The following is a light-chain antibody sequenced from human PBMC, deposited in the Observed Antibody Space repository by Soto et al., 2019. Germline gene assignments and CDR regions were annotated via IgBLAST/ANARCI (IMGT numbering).Light chain of an antibody. V-gene: IGLV2-14*03. CDR3: RSYTSSSTYVV. Sequence: QSALTQPASVSGSPGQSITISCTGTSSDVGGYNYVSWYQQHPGKAPKLMIYDVINRPSGVSNRFSGSKSGNSASLTISGLQADDEADYYCRSYTSSSTYVVFGGGTKLTVL. J-gene: IGLJ2*01. CDR1: SSDVGGYNY. CDR2: DVI.